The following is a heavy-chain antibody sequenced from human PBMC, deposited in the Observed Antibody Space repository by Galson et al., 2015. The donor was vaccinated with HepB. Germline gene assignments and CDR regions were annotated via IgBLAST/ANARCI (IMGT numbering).Heavy chain of an antibody. D-gene: IGHD3-10*01. V-gene: IGHV3-33*01. CDR3: ARGQYYYGSKGTDAFDI. J-gene: IGHJ3*02. CDR1: GFTFSSYG. CDR2: IWYDGSNK. Sequence: SLRLSCAASGFTFSSYGMHWVRQAPGKGLEWVAVIWYDGSNKYYADSVKGRFTISRDNSKNTLYLQMNSLRAEDTAVYYCARGQYYYGSKGTDAFDIWGQGTMVTVSS.